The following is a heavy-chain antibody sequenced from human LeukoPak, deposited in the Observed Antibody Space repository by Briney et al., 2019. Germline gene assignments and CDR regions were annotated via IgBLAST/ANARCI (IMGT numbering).Heavy chain of an antibody. V-gene: IGHV4-4*02. J-gene: IGHJ6*03. Sequence: PSETLSLTCAVSGGSISSSNWWSWVRQPPGKGLEWIGEIYHSGSTNYNPSLKSRVTISVDKSKNQFSLKLSSVTAADTAVYYCARGGQFVSSPNRIVVVPAARGGGYYYYMDVWGKGTTVTVSS. CDR2: IYHSGST. D-gene: IGHD2-2*01. CDR1: GGSISSSNW. CDR3: ARGGQFVSSPNRIVVVPAARGGGYYYYMDV.